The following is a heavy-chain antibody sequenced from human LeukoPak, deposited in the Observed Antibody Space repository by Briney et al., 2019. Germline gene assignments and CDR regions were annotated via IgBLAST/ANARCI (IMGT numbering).Heavy chain of an antibody. D-gene: IGHD3-10*01. V-gene: IGHV3-23*01. CDR2: ISCSGGST. Sequence: GGSLRLSCAASGFPLSSYAMRWVRQAPGEGLEWGSAISCSGGSTYYADSVKGRFTISRDNSKNTLYLQMNSLRAEDTAVYYCAKDSPRPKEDRGVPKFVWGYWGQGTLVTVSS. J-gene: IGHJ4*02. CDR1: GFPLSSYA. CDR3: AKDSPRPKEDRGVPKFVWGY.